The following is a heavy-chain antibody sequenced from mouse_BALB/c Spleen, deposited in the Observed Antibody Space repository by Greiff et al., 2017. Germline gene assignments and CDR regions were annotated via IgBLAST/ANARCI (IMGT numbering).Heavy chain of an antibody. V-gene: IGHV3-6*02. J-gene: IGHJ1*01. D-gene: IGHD1-2*01. Sequence: ESGPGLVKPSQSLSLTCSVTGYSITSGYYWNWIRQFPGNKLEWMGYISYDGSNNYNPSLKNRISITRDTSKNQFFLKLNSVTTEDTATYYCARPHYYGYYFDVWGAGTTVTVSS. CDR2: ISYDGSN. CDR1: GYSITSGYY. CDR3: ARPHYYGYYFDV.